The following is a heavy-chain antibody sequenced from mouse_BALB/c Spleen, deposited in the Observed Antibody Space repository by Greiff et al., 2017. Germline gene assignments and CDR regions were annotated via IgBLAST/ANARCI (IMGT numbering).Heavy chain of an antibody. D-gene: IGHD2-10*01. CDR1: GYSITSDYA. V-gene: IGHV3-2*02. CDR3: ARAYYGNLDY. CDR2: ISYSGST. Sequence: EVKLVESGPGLVKPSQSLSLTCTVTGYSITSDYAWNWIRQFPGNKLEWMGYISYSGSTSYNPSLKSRISITRDTSKNQFFLQLNSVTTEDTATYYCARAYYGNLDYWGQGTTLTVSS. J-gene: IGHJ2*01.